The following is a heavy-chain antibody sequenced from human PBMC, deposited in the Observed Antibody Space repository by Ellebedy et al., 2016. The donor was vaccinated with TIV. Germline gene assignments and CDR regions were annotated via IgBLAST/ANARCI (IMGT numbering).Heavy chain of an antibody. V-gene: IGHV4-39*07. CDR1: GGSISSRTSY. Sequence: SETLSLTXTLSGGSISSRTSYWVWIRQPPGEGLEWIGNMHHSGITNYNPSLKSRVTISGDTSKNQFSLKLSSVTAADTAVYYCARGRGSSYDLPLQHWGQGTLVTVSS. CDR2: MHHSGIT. D-gene: IGHD5-18*01. CDR3: ARGRGSSYDLPLQH. J-gene: IGHJ1*01.